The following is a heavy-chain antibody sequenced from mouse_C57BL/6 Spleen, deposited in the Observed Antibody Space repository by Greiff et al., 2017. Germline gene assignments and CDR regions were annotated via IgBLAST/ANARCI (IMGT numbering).Heavy chain of an antibody. D-gene: IGHD1-3*01. V-gene: IGHV1-55*01. CDR3: ARDGYNSNYVDY. J-gene: IGHJ2*01. Sequence: VQLQQPGAELVKPGASVKMSCKASGYTFTSYWITWVKQRPGQGLEWIGDIYPGSGSTNYNEKFKSKATLTVDTSSSTAYMQLSSLTSEDSAVYYCARDGYNSNYVDYWGQGTTLTVSS. CDR2: IYPGSGST. CDR1: GYTFTSYW.